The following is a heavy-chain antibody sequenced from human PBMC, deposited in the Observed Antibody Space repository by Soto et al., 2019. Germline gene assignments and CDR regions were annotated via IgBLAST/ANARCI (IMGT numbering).Heavy chain of an antibody. CDR3: ARGTWGPGVVPAALYYYYMDV. V-gene: IGHV1-8*01. J-gene: IGHJ6*03. CDR2: MNPNSGNT. Sequence: QVQLVQSGAEVKKPGASVKVSCKASGYTFTSYDINWVRQATGQGPEWMGWMNPNSGNTGYAQKFQGRVTMTRNTSISTAYMELSSLRSEDTAVYYCARGTWGPGVVPAALYYYYMDVWGKGTTVTVSS. CDR1: GYTFTSYD. D-gene: IGHD2-2*01.